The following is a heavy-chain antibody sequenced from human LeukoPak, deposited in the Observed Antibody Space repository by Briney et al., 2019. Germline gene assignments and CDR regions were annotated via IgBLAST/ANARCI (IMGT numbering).Heavy chain of an antibody. CDR1: GYTFTGYY. CDR3: ARSIVVVPAAIGHWFDP. Sequence: ASVKVSCKASGYTFTGYYMHWVRQAPGQGLEWMGWINPNSGGTNYAQKFQGSVTMTRDTSISTAYMELSRLRSDDTAVYYCARSIVVVPAAIGHWFDPWGQGTLVTVSS. CDR2: INPNSGGT. V-gene: IGHV1-2*02. J-gene: IGHJ5*02. D-gene: IGHD2-2*02.